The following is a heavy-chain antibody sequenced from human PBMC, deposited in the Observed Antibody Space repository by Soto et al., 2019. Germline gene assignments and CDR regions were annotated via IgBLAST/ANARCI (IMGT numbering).Heavy chain of an antibody. CDR2: IYPGDSDT. Sequence: GESLKISCKGSGYSFTIYWIGWVRQMPGKGLEWMGIIYPGDSDTRYSPSFQGQVTISADKSISTAYLQWSSLKASDTAMYYCAKAIRPGIXARPRRGDLWYYYGMDVWGQGTTVTVSS. CDR3: AKAIRPGIXARPRRGDLWYYYGMDV. D-gene: IGHD6-6*01. J-gene: IGHJ6*02. V-gene: IGHV5-51*01. CDR1: GYSFTIYW.